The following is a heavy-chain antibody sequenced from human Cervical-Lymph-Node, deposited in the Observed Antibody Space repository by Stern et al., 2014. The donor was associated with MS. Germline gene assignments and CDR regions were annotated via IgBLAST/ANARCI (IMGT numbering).Heavy chain of an antibody. Sequence: VQLEESGAEVKKPGASVKVSCKASGYSFNGFYMHWVRQAPGQGLEWMGWINPNSGDTNYAQKFQGRVTMTRDTSITTAYMELGRLRSDDTAVYYCAKDKCSGGSCYWFDPWGQGTLVTVSS. CDR2: INPNSGDT. V-gene: IGHV1-2*02. CDR3: AKDKCSGGSCYWFDP. D-gene: IGHD2-15*01. CDR1: GYSFNGFY. J-gene: IGHJ5*02.